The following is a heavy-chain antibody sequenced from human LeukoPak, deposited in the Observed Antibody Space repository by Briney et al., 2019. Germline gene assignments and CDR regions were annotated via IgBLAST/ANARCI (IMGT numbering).Heavy chain of an antibody. J-gene: IGHJ4*02. CDR3: ARGLSQASTYYYDSSGYLLDY. Sequence: GGSLRLSCAVSGFTFSSYWMHWVRQAPGKGLEWVAVIWYDGSNKYYADSVKGRFTISRDNSKNTLYLQMNSLRAEDTAVYYCARGLSQASTYYYDSSGYLLDYWGQGTLVTVSS. V-gene: IGHV3-33*08. CDR1: GFTFSSYW. D-gene: IGHD3-22*01. CDR2: IWYDGSNK.